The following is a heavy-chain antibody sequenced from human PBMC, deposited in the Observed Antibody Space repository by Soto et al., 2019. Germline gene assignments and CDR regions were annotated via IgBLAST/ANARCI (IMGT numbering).Heavy chain of an antibody. J-gene: IGHJ4*02. CDR3: AKGKANTVFGVDTLFDY. D-gene: IGHD3-3*01. CDR2: ISGNGGYK. V-gene: IGHV3-23*01. CDR1: GFTFSSYA. Sequence: LRLSCAASGFTFSSYAMTWVRQAPGKGLEWVSTISGNGGYKYYSDSVRGRFTISRDNSKKTLYLQMDSLRADDTAVFYCAKGKANTVFGVDTLFDYWGQGTQVTVSS.